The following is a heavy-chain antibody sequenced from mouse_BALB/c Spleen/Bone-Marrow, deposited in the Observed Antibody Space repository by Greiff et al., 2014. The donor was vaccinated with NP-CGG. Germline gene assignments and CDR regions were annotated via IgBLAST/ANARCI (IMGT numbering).Heavy chain of an antibody. CDR1: GFTFSDYY. Sequence: VQLKESGGGLVKPGGSLKLSCAASGFTFSDYYMYWVRQTPEKRLEWVATISVGGGYTYYPDSVWGRFTISRDNAKNNLYLQMSSLKSEDTAMYYCARSGERYGAMDYWGQGTSVTVFS. J-gene: IGHJ4*01. CDR3: ARSGERYGAMDY. CDR2: ISVGGGYT. D-gene: IGHD2-10*02. V-gene: IGHV5-4*02.